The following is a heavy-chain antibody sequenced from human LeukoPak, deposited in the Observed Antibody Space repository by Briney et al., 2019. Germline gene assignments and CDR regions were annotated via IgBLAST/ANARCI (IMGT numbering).Heavy chain of an antibody. CDR2: ISGSGGST. J-gene: IGHJ4*02. V-gene: IGHV3-23*01. CDR1: GFTFSSYA. D-gene: IGHD3-22*01. Sequence: GGSLRLSCAASGFTFSSYAMSWVRQAPGKGLEWVSAISGSGGSTYYADSVKGRFTISRDNSKNTLYLQMNSLRAEDTAVYYCAKGDSSDYYYKHYFDYWGQGTLVTVSS. CDR3: AKGDSSDYYYKHYFDY.